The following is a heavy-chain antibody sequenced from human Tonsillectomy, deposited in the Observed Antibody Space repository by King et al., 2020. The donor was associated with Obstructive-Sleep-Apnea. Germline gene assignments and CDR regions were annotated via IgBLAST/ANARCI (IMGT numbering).Heavy chain of an antibody. Sequence: VQLQQWGAGLLKPSETLSLTCAVYGGSFSGFFWSWIRQPPGEGRQWIGEINHSGSTNYNPSLKSRGSISVDMSKNQFSLNLSSVTAADTAVYYCARGRGAQFDPWGQGNMVTVSS. D-gene: IGHD3-10*01. V-gene: IGHV4-34*01. CDR1: GGSFSGFF. CDR3: ARGRGAQFDP. CDR2: INHSGST. J-gene: IGHJ5*02.